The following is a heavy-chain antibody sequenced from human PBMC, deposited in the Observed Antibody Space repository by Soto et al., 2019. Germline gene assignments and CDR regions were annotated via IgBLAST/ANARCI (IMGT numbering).Heavy chain of an antibody. V-gene: IGHV4-34*01. D-gene: IGHD6-19*01. CDR2: INHSGST. CDR1: GGSFSGYY. CDR3: ARRAVAGTRRFEY. Sequence: PSETLSLTCAVYGGSFSGYYWSWIRQPPGKGLEWIGEINHSGSTNYNPSLKSRVTISVDTSKNQFSLKLSSVTAADTAVYYCARRAVAGTRRFEYWGQGTLVPVSP. J-gene: IGHJ4*02.